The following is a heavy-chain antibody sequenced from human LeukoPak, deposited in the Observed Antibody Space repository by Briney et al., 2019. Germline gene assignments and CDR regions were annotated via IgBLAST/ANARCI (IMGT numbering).Heavy chain of an antibody. CDR3: ARGLYGDPVGFDF. J-gene: IGHJ4*02. Sequence: GGSLRLSCAASGFTFSNYYMHWVRQAPGEGPVWVSRVYTDGITTNYADSVKGRFTISRDNAQNALYLQMHSLRAEDTAVYYCARGLYGDPVGFDFWSQGILVTVSS. V-gene: IGHV3-74*01. CDR1: GFTFSNYY. D-gene: IGHD4-23*01. CDR2: VYTDGITT.